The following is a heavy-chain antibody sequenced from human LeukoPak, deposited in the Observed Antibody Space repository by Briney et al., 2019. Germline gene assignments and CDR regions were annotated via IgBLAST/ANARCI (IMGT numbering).Heavy chain of an antibody. CDR2: IIPIFGTA. CDR1: GGTFSSYA. J-gene: IGHJ4*02. V-gene: IGHV1-69*13. D-gene: IGHD6-19*01. Sequence: SVKVSCKASGGTFSSYAISWVRQAPGQGLEWMGGIIPIFGTANYAQKFQGRVTITADESTSTAYMELSSLRSEDTAAYYCAREIAVAGSLDYWGQGTLVTVSS. CDR3: AREIAVAGSLDY.